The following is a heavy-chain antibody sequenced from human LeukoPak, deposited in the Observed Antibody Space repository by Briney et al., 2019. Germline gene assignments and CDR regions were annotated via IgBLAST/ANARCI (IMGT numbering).Heavy chain of an antibody. J-gene: IGHJ4*02. CDR1: GGSLNSYY. CDR3: ARLRGNYFPDY. CDR2: IYYSGST. V-gene: IGHV4-59*01. Sequence: SETLSLTCAVSGGSLNSYYWSWIRQPPGKGLEWIAYIYYSGSTNYNPSLKSRVTISVDTSKNQFSLKLSSVTAADTAVYYCARLRGNYFPDYWGQGTLVTVSS. D-gene: IGHD4-11*01.